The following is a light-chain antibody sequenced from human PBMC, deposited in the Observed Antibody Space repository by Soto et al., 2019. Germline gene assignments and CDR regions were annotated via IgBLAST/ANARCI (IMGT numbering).Light chain of an antibody. Sequence: EIVLTQSPGTLSLSPGERATLSCRASQSVSSSYLAWYQQKPGQAPRLLIYDASNRATGIPARFSGSGSGTEFTLTISSLQSEDFAIYYCQQYHIWLTFGGGTKVDIK. CDR2: DAS. J-gene: IGKJ4*01. CDR3: QQYHIWLT. V-gene: IGKV3-15*01. CDR1: QSVSSSY.